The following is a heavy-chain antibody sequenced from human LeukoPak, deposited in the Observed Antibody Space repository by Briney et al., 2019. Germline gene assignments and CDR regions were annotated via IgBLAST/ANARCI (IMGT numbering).Heavy chain of an antibody. V-gene: IGHV1-8*03. J-gene: IGHJ4*02. D-gene: IGHD6-25*01. CDR2: VSPYSGDR. Sequence: ASVKVSCKTSGYTFTTYHINWVRQATGQGLEWLGWVSPYSGDRGYAQKFQGRLSITSDTSISTAYMELGSLRSDDTAVYFCARTTSFTASGYDYWGQGTLVTVSS. CDR1: GYTFTTYH. CDR3: ARTTSFTASGYDY.